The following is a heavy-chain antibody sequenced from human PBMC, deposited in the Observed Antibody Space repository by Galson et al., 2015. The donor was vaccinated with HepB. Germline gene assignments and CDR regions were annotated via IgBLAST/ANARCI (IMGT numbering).Heavy chain of an antibody. D-gene: IGHD3-10*01. CDR2: IKPDGSEK. CDR1: GFTFSSYW. J-gene: IGHJ4*02. V-gene: IGHV3-7*01. Sequence: SLRLSCAASGFTFSSYWMTWVRQAPGKGLEWVANIKPDGSEKYYVDSVKGRFTISRDNAKDSLSLQMISLKADDTAVYFCARLHTLDFRTFIRGLGLDYWGQGTLVTVSS. CDR3: ARLHTLDFRTFIRGLGLDY.